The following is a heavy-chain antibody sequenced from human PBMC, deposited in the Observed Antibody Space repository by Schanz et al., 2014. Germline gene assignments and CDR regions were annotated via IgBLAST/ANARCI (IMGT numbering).Heavy chain of an antibody. V-gene: IGHV3-30*18. J-gene: IGHJ4*02. CDR2: ISYHGSER. D-gene: IGHD3-22*01. Sequence: QVQLVESGGGVVQPGRSLRLSCAGSGFSFSDYGMHLVRQAPGRGLEWVAVISYHGSERYSADSVKGRFTISRDNSKNTLYLQMNSLRTEDTAVYFCAKSYDTSGYSGFEYWGQGTLVTVSS. CDR3: AKSYDTSGYSGFEY. CDR1: GFSFSDYG.